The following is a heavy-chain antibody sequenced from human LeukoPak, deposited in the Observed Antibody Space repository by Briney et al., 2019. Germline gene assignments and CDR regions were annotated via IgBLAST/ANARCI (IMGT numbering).Heavy chain of an antibody. CDR1: GFTFSNYA. D-gene: IGHD3-10*01. CDR2: ISSDGTNT. CDR3: VKGYVLLWSGEIDDDIWVDP. V-gene: IGHV3-64D*06. Sequence: GGSLRLSCSASGFTFSNYAIHWVRQAPGKGLDYVSAISSDGTNTHYADSVKGRFTISRDNSKNTVYLQMSSLRAEDTAVYYCVKGYVLLWSGEIDDDIWVDPWGQGTLVTVSS. J-gene: IGHJ5*02.